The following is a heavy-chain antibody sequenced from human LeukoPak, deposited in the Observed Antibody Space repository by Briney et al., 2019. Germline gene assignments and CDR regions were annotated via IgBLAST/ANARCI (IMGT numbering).Heavy chain of an antibody. CDR2: INSDGINT. CDR1: GFTFSNYW. Sequence: PGGSLRLSCSASGFTFSNYWMDWVRQAPGKGVGLVSRINSDGINTSYADSVKGRFPISRDNAKNTLNLQMNSLRAEDTAVYYCARDLGQYYDTSDNWFDPWGQGTLVTVSS. J-gene: IGHJ5*02. D-gene: IGHD3-22*01. CDR3: ARDLGQYYDTSDNWFDP. V-gene: IGHV3-74*01.